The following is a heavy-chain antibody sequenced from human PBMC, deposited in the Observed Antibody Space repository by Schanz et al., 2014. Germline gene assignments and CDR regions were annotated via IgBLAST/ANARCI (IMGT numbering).Heavy chain of an antibody. Sequence: VQLLESGGGLVKPGGSLRLSCATSGLTFTSAWMSWVRQAPGKGLEWVAVIWYDGSNKYYADSVKGRFTISRDNAKNTLFLQMNSLRAEDTAVYYCARDHTTESYYSAGPPIDYWGQGTLLTVSS. CDR1: GLTFTSAW. J-gene: IGHJ4*02. D-gene: IGHD1-26*01. V-gene: IGHV3-33*08. CDR3: ARDHTTESYYSAGPPIDY. CDR2: IWYDGSNK.